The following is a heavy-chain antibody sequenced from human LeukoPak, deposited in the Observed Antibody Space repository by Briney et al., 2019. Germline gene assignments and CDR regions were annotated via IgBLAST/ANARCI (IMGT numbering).Heavy chain of an antibody. J-gene: IGHJ4*02. CDR1: GGSISSDY. D-gene: IGHD5-18*01. CDR3: ARSGYSYGLVDY. CDR2: IYYSGDT. Sequence: SETLSLTCTVSGGSISSDYWSWIRQPPGKGLEWIGYIYYSGDTNYNPSLKSRVTISVDTSKNQFSLKLSSVTAADTAVYCCARSGYSYGLVDYWGQGTLGTVSS. V-gene: IGHV4-59*01.